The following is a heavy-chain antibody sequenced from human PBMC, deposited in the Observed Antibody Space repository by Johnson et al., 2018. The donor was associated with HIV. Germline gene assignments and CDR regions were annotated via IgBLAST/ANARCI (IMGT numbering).Heavy chain of an antibody. D-gene: IGHD3-10*01. CDR2: ISYDGNNK. J-gene: IGHJ3*02. CDR1: GFTVSSNY. Sequence: QVQLVESGGGLVQPGGSLRLSCAASGFTVSSNYMSWVRQAPGKGLEWVAVISYDGNNKYYADSVKGRFSISRDNSRNTLYLQMNSLRAEDTAVYYCASCITPDAFDIWGQGTTVTVSS. CDR3: ASCITPDAFDI. V-gene: IGHV3-30*14.